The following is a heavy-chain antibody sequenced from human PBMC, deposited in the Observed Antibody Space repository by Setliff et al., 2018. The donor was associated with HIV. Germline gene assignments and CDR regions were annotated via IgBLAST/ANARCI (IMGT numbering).Heavy chain of an antibody. Sequence: PSETLSLTCTVSGGSISSHYWSWIRQPPGKGLEWIGSIYYSGSTNYNPSLKSRVTISVDTSKNQFSLKLSPVTAADTAVYYCAREVEEVEMATTGLDYWGQGTLVTVSS. J-gene: IGHJ4*02. CDR2: IYYSGST. CDR1: GGSISSHY. V-gene: IGHV4-59*11. CDR3: AREVEEVEMATTGLDY. D-gene: IGHD1-1*01.